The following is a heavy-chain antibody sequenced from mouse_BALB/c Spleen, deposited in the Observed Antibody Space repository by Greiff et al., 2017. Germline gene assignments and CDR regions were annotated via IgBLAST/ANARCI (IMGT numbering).Heavy chain of an antibody. D-gene: IGHD1-1*01. V-gene: IGHV1S81*02. J-gene: IGHJ1*01. CDR3: ARGSPRYFDV. Sequence: QVQLQQPGAELVKPGASVKLSCKASGYTFTSYWMHWVKQRPGQGLEWIGEINPSNGLTNYNEKFKSKATLTVDKSSSTAYMQLSSLTSEDSAVYYCARGSPRYFDVWGAGTTVTVSS. CDR1: GYTFTSYW. CDR2: INPSNGLT.